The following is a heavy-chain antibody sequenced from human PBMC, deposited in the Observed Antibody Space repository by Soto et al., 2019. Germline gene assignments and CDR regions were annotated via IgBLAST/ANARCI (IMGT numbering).Heavy chain of an antibody. Sequence: SETLSLTCSVSGGSISSVGHYWTWIRQQPGKGLEWIGYIYYSGSTDYNPSLKSRVTISVDRSKNQFSLDLSSVTAADTAIYYCARESGGYDSSTRYGLDVWGQGTTVTVSS. D-gene: IGHD6-25*01. CDR3: ARESGGYDSSTRYGLDV. CDR2: IYYSGST. J-gene: IGHJ6*02. CDR1: GGSISSVGHY. V-gene: IGHV4-31*03.